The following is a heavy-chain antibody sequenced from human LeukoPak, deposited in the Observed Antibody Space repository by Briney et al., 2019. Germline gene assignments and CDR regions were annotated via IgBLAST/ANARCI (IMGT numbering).Heavy chain of an antibody. CDR2: ISSSSSYI. CDR1: GFTFSSYS. V-gene: IGHV3-21*01. D-gene: IGHD2-2*01. CDR3: ARDIGYCSSTSCSVGFDY. Sequence: GGSLRLSCAASGFTFSSYSMNWVRQAPGKGLEWVSSISSSSSYIYYADSVKGRFTISRDNAKNSLYLQMSSLRAEDTAVYYCARDIGYCSSTSCSVGFDYWGQGTLVTVSS. J-gene: IGHJ4*02.